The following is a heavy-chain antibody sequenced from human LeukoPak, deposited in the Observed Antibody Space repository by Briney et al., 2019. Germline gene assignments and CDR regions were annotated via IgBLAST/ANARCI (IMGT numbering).Heavy chain of an antibody. CDR3: ARDLHPRLTGYFDY. CDR1: GYTFIGYY. D-gene: IGHD3-16*01. V-gene: IGHV1-2*02. J-gene: IGHJ4*02. Sequence: ASVKVSCKASGYTFIGYYMHWVRQAPGQGVEWMGWINPNSGGTNYAQKFQGRVTMTRDTSISTAYMELSRLRSDDTAVYYCARDLHPRLTGYFDYWGQGTVVTVSS. CDR2: INPNSGGT.